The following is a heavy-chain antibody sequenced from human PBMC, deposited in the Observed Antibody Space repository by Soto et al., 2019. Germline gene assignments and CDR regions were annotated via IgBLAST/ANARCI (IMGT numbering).Heavy chain of an antibody. CDR3: AAAGSLGIYGGSYYYYGMDV. Sequence: QMQLVQSGPEVKKPGTSVKVSCKASGFTFTSSAVPGVRQARGQRLEWIGWIVVGSGNTNYAQKFQERVTITRDMSTSTAYMELSSLRSEDTSVYYCAAAGSLGIYGGSYYYYGMDVWGQGTTVTVSS. CDR1: GFTFTSSA. CDR2: IVVGSGNT. J-gene: IGHJ6*02. D-gene: IGHD7-27*01. V-gene: IGHV1-58*01.